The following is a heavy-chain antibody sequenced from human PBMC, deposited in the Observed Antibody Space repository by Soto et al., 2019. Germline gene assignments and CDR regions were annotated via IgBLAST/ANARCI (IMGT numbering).Heavy chain of an antibody. J-gene: IGHJ6*02. CDR2: IYYSGST. Sequence: PSETLSLTCTVSGGSISSYYWSWIRQPPGKGLEWIGYIYYSGSTNYNPSLKSRVTISVDTSKNQFSLKLSSVTAADTAVYYCARGGMDITMVRGVIISYYYYGMDVWGQGTTVTVSS. D-gene: IGHD3-10*01. CDR3: ARGGMDITMVRGVIISYYYYGMDV. V-gene: IGHV4-59*01. CDR1: GGSISSYY.